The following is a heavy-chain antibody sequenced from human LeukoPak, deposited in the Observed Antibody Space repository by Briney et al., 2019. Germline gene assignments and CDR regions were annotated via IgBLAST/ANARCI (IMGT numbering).Heavy chain of an antibody. Sequence: PSGTLCLTCTVSGDSMNSYYWGWIRQPPGKGLEWVGYIHYSGGANYNPSLKSRVTISVDTSNNQFSLKLTSVIAADTAVYYCARYGAPSYCGGDCYQYYFDYWGQGMLVTVSS. CDR3: ARYGAPSYCGGDCYQYYFDY. D-gene: IGHD2-21*02. CDR2: IHYSGGA. V-gene: IGHV4-59*08. J-gene: IGHJ4*02. CDR1: GDSMNSYY.